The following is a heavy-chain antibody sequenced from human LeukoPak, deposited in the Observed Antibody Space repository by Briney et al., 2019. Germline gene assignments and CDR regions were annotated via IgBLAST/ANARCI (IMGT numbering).Heavy chain of an antibody. Sequence: GGSLRLSCAGSGFTFSSNSMTWVRQAPGKGLEWVANIKQDGSEKYYVDSVKGRFTISRDNAKNSLYLQMNSLRAEDTAVYYCARYSSGWYDQYYFDYWGQGTLVTVSS. V-gene: IGHV3-7*01. CDR2: IKQDGSEK. CDR1: GFTFSSNS. D-gene: IGHD6-19*01. J-gene: IGHJ4*02. CDR3: ARYSSGWYDQYYFDY.